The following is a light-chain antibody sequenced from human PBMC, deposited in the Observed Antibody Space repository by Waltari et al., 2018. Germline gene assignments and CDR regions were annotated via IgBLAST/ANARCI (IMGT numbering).Light chain of an antibody. CDR2: RNN. CDR1: TSNLGSHY. J-gene: IGLJ3*02. Sequence: QSVLTQPPSASGTPGQRVTIFCSGRTSNLGSHYVYWYQHLPGTAPKVLIYRNNQRPSGVPDRFSGSKSDTSASLAISGLRSEDDAHYYCAVWDDSLSGWVFGGGTKVTVL. CDR3: AVWDDSLSGWV. V-gene: IGLV1-47*01.